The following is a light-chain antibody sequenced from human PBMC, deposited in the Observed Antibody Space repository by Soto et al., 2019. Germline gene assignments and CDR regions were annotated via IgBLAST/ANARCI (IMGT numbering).Light chain of an antibody. Sequence: VLTQPPSASGTPGQRVTLSCSGSSSNIGSNTVNWYQKLPGTAPELLIYSNNQRPSGVPDRFSGSKSGTSASLAISGLQSEDEADYYCAAWDDSLDGHVVFGGGTKVTVL. CDR1: SSNIGSNT. V-gene: IGLV1-44*01. J-gene: IGLJ2*01. CDR3: AAWDDSLDGHVV. CDR2: SNN.